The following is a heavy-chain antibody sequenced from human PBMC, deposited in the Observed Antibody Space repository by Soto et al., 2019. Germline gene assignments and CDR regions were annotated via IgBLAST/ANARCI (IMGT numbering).Heavy chain of an antibody. CDR3: ARWLEGSVYELDH. V-gene: IGHV3-23*01. CDR1: GFIFSSYV. CDR2: FSGRSGNT. Sequence: SLRLSCAVSGFIFSSYVMIWVRQAPGQGREWIPAFSGRSGNTYYADSGKGRFTLSGDNAKSTVYLQMNNLSVEDTAICYCARWLEGSVYELDHWGEGALVTXSS. D-gene: IGHD5-12*01. J-gene: IGHJ4*02.